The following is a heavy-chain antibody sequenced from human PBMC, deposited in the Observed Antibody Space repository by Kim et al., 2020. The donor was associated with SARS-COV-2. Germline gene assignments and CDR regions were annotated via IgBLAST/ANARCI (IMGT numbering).Heavy chain of an antibody. CDR1: GFMFSAYW. CDR2: INSDESST. V-gene: IGHV3-74*01. Sequence: GGSLRLSCAASGFMFSAYWMHWVRRVPGKGLVWVSRINSDESSTIYADSVRGRFTVSRDNAKNTLYLQMKSLRAEDTAVYYCTRRGDSAWGSFDNGMDVWGQGTTVTVSS. CDR3: TRRGDSAWGSFDNGMDV. J-gene: IGHJ6*02. D-gene: IGHD3-16*01.